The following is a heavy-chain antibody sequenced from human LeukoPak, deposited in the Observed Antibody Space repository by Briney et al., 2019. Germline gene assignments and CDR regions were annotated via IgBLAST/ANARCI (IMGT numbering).Heavy chain of an antibody. Sequence: SETLSLTCAVYGGSFSGYYWSWIRQPPGKGLEWVGEINHSGSTNYNPSLKSRVTISVDTSKNQFSLKLSSVTAAYTAVYYCARGKRGSSWYSWFDPWGQGTLVTVSS. V-gene: IGHV4-34*01. CDR1: GGSFSGYY. D-gene: IGHD6-13*01. CDR3: ARGKRGSSWYSWFDP. CDR2: INHSGST. J-gene: IGHJ5*02.